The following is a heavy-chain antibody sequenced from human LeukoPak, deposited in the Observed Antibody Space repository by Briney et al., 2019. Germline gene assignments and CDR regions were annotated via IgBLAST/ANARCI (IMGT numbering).Heavy chain of an antibody. Sequence: QPGGSLRLSCAASGFTFCNNWMHWVRQAPGKGLVWVSRINSDGRTTTYADSVKGRFTISRDNAKNTLYLQMNSLRAEDTAVYYCAMIKEGWGQGTLVTVSS. CDR3: AMIKEG. D-gene: IGHD3-22*01. J-gene: IGHJ4*02. CDR1: GFTFCNNW. CDR2: INSDGRTT. V-gene: IGHV3-74*01.